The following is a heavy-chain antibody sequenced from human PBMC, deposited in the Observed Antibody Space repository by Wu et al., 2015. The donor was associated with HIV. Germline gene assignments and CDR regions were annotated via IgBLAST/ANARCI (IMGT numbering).Heavy chain of an antibody. J-gene: IGHJ6*03. Sequence: QVQLVQSGAEVKKPGASVKVSCKASGYTFTNYDISWVRQAPGQGLEWMGSIIPMFGTPTYAQRFQGTVTITADKSTSTAYMELNRLRPEDTAMYYCARELGNYNFWSRLPPSYYMDVWGEGTTVTVSS. CDR3: ARELGNYNFWSRLPPSYYMDV. V-gene: IGHV1-69*06. D-gene: IGHD3-3*01. CDR1: GYTFTNYD. CDR2: IIPMFGTP.